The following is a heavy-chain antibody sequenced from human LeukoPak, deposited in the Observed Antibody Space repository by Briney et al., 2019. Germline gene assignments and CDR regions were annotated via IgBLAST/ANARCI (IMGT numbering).Heavy chain of an antibody. CDR2: IKQDGSEK. V-gene: IGHV3-7*01. J-gene: IGHJ5*02. D-gene: IGHD5-24*01. CDR3: ARVGVEMATITNWFDP. CDR1: GFTFSSYW. Sequence: GGSLRLSCAASGFTFSSYWMSWVRQAPGKGLEWVANIKQDGSEKYYVDSVKGRFTISRDNAKNSLYLQMNSLRAEDTAVYYCARVGVEMATITNWFDPWGQETLVTVSS.